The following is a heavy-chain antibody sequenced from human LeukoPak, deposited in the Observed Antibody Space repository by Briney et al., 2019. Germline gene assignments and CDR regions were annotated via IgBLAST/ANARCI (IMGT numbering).Heavy chain of an antibody. Sequence: SETLSLTCTVSGGSISSYYWSWIRQPAGKGLEWIGRIYTSGSTTYNPSLKSRVTMSVDTSKNQFSLKLSSVTAADTAVYYCARGGSLDIVVVPAAMPAATMYCGGDCFDYWGQGTLVTVSS. CDR1: GGSISSYY. D-gene: IGHD2-2*03. J-gene: IGHJ4*02. CDR2: IYTSGST. V-gene: IGHV4-4*07. CDR3: ARGGSLDIVVVPAAMPAATMYCGGDCFDY.